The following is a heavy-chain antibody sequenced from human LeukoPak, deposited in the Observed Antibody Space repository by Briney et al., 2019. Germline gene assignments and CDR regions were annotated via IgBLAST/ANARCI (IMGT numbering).Heavy chain of an antibody. CDR1: GFTFDDYA. J-gene: IGHJ4*02. CDR2: ISWNSGST. D-gene: IGHD3-22*01. CDR3: ARSYDSSGYLPGPSDY. V-gene: IGHV3-9*01. Sequence: GGSLRLSCAASGFTFDDYAMHWVRQALGKGLEWVSGISWNSGSTGYADSVKGRFTISRDNAKNSLYLQMNSLRAEDTALYYCARSYDSSGYLPGPSDYWGQGTLVTVSS.